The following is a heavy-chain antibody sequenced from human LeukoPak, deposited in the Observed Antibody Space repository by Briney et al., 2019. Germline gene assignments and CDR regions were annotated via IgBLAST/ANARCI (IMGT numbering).Heavy chain of an antibody. D-gene: IGHD2/OR15-2a*01. Sequence: PSETLSLTCTASGGSISSNTYYWGWIRQPPGKGLEWIGNIFYSGNTYYNPSLKSRVTISLDTSNNQFSLKLSSVTAADTAVYYCHAYFYYYYYYMDVWGKGTTVTVSS. V-gene: IGHV4-39*07. CDR3: HAYFYYYYYYMDV. CDR1: GGSISSNTYY. J-gene: IGHJ6*03. CDR2: IFYSGNT.